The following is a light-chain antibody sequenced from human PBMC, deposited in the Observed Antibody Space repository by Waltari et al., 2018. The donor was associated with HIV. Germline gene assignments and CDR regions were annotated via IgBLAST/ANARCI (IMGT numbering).Light chain of an antibody. J-gene: IGLJ2*01. Sequence: QSVLTQPPSASGTPGQRVTISCSGSSSNIGSNTVNWYQQLPGTAPKLLIYSTNQRPSGVRDRFSGAKSGTSASLAISGLQSEDEADYYCAAWDDSLNGVVVGGGTKLTVL. CDR2: STN. CDR1: SSNIGSNT. CDR3: AAWDDSLNGVV. V-gene: IGLV1-44*01.